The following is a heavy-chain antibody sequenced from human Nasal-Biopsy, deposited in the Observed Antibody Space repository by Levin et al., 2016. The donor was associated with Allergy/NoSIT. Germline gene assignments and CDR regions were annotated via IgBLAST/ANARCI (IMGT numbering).Heavy chain of an antibody. CDR1: GYNFPNYW. CDR2: VYPGDADT. CDR3: ARHDGDLTASTSNFFDA. D-gene: IGHD3-9*01. J-gene: IGHJ4*02. V-gene: IGHV5-51*01. Sequence: GESLKISCKVSGYNFPNYWIAWVRRLPGKGLEWLGSVYPGDADTRYSPFLQGHVTISADRSLSTAFLQWSSLKASDTAVYYCARHDGDLTASTSNFFDAWGQGSLVSVSS.